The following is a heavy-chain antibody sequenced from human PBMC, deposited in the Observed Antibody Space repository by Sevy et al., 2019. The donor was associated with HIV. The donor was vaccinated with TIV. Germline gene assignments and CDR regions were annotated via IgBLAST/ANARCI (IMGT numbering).Heavy chain of an antibody. J-gene: IGHJ3*01. V-gene: IGHV3-23*01. CDR2: ISGSGGST. Sequence: GGSLRLSCAASGFTFSSYAMSWVRQAPGKGLEWVSAISGSGGSTNYADSVKVGYTISRDNSKNTLYLQMNSLRAEETAVYYCAKDIGDGGKEGGFDVWGQGTMVTVSS. D-gene: IGHD2-15*01. CDR1: GFTFSSYA. CDR3: AKDIGDGGKEGGFDV.